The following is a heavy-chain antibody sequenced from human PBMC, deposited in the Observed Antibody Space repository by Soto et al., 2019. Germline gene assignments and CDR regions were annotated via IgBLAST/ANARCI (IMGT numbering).Heavy chain of an antibody. Sequence: PSETLSLTCAVSGGSISSGGYSWSWIRQPPGKGLVWIGYIYHSGSTYYNPSLKSRVTISVDRSKNQFSLKLSSVTAADTALYYCARQGFGQLHGLVDVWGPGTTVTVSS. CDR2: IYHSGST. D-gene: IGHD3-10*01. J-gene: IGHJ6*02. CDR3: ARQGFGQLHGLVDV. V-gene: IGHV4-30-2*01. CDR1: GGSISSGGYS.